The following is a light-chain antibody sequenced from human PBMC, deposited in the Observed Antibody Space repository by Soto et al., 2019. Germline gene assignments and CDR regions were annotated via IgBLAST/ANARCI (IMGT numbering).Light chain of an antibody. CDR1: SSDVGGYGS. J-gene: IGLJ1*01. CDR3: SSYTSSGTYV. V-gene: IGLV2-14*01. CDR2: EVS. Sequence: QSALTQPASVSGPPGQSITISCTGTSSDVGGYGSVSWYQQHPGKAPKLMIYEVSNRPSGVSNRFSGSKSGNTASLTISGPQAEDDADYYCSSYTSSGTYVFGTGTKVTVL.